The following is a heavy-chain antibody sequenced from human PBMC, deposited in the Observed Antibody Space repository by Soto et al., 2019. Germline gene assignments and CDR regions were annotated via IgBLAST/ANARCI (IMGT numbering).Heavy chain of an antibody. CDR2: ISTAGNT. J-gene: IGHJ4*02. CDR1: GFTFSNYD. V-gene: IGHV3-13*01. D-gene: IGHD2-21*01. CDR3: ARGRDSGLYYFDY. Sequence: EVQLVESGGDLVQPGGSLRLSCAASGFTFSNYDMHWVRQATGKGLEWVSTISTAGNTYAPGSVKGRFTNSRENAKNSLYLQMNSLRVDDTAVYYCARGRDSGLYYFDYWGRGTLVTVSS.